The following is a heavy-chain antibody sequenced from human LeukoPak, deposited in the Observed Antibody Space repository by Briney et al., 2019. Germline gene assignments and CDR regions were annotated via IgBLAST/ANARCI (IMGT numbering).Heavy chain of an antibody. J-gene: IGHJ3*02. CDR2: IYTSGST. Sequence: SETLSLTCTVSGGSISNYSWNWIRQPAGKGLEWIGHIYTSGSTKYNPSLKSRVTMSVDTSKNQFSLKLSSVTAADTAVFYCARVLGCYSGYNYCAFDIWGQGTMVTVSS. CDR1: GGSISNYS. CDR3: ARVLGCYSGYNYCAFDI. D-gene: IGHD5-12*01. V-gene: IGHV4-4*07.